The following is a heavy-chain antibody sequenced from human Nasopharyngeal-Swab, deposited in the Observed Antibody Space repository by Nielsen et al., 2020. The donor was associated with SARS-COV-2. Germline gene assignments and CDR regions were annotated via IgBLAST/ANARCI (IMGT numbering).Heavy chain of an antibody. D-gene: IGHD2-2*01. J-gene: IGHJ4*02. CDR3: AKRPYCGSNSCYYYFDY. CDR2: ISGSGGST. V-gene: IGHV3-23*01. Sequence: GESLKLSCASSSFTFSCFAMSWVRQAPGKGLEWVSAISGSGGSTYYADSVKGLFTISIDNSKNTLYLQMNSLRAEDTAVYYCAKRPYCGSNSCYYYFDYWGQGTLVTVSS. CDR1: SFTFSCFA.